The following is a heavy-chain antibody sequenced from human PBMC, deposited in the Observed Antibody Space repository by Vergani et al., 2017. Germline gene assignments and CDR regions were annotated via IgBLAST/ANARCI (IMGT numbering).Heavy chain of an antibody. J-gene: IGHJ4*02. V-gene: IGHV3-30-3*01. CDR2: ISYDGSNK. D-gene: IGHD3-3*01. Sequence: QVQLVESGGGVVQPGRSLRLSCAASGFTFSSYAMHWVRQAPGKGLEWVAVISYDGSNKYYADSVKGRFTISRDNSKNTLYLQMNSLRAEDTAVYYCTTSYDFWSGDDVKNWGQGTLVTVSS. CDR1: GFTFSSYA. CDR3: TTSYDFWSGDDVKN.